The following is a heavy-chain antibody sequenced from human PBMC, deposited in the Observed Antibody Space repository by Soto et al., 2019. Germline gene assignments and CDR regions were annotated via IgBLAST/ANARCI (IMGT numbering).Heavy chain of an antibody. CDR1: GFTFTNYA. V-gene: IGHV3-23*01. Sequence: GGSLRLSCAASGFTFTNYAMSWVRQAPGKGLEWVSTISASGGSTYHADSVKGRFTVSRDNSKNTLSMQMNSLRDEDTAAYYCAKDILVSGSYYIYGMDVWGPGTTVTLFS. D-gene: IGHD3-10*01. CDR2: ISASGGST. J-gene: IGHJ6*01. CDR3: AKDILVSGSYYIYGMDV.